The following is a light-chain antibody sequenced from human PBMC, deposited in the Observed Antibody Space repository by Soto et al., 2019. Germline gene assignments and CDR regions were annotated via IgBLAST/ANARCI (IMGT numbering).Light chain of an antibody. CDR3: QKYNSAPWT. CDR2: AAS. Sequence: DILMTQSPSSLSASVGDRVTITCRASQGISNYLAWYQQKPGQVPKLLIYAASTLQSGVPSRFSGSGSGTDFTLTISSLQPEDVATYYYQKYNSAPWTFGQGTKVEIK. V-gene: IGKV1-27*01. CDR1: QGISNY. J-gene: IGKJ1*01.